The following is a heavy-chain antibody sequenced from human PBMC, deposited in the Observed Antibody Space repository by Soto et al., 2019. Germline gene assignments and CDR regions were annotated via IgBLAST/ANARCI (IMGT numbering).Heavy chain of an antibody. CDR1: GFVFEDYA. CDR2: ITWNSDSL. CDR3: TKSRGVAGRPLDD. V-gene: IGHV3-9*01. D-gene: IGHD6-13*01. J-gene: IGHJ4*02. Sequence: DVQLVESGGGLVQPGRSLRLSCAASGFVFEDYAMHWVRQAPGKGLECVSSITWNSDSLAYTGSVKGRFTISRDNAKNALYMEMDSLRPEDTALYYCTKSRGVAGRPLDDWGQGTLVTVSS.